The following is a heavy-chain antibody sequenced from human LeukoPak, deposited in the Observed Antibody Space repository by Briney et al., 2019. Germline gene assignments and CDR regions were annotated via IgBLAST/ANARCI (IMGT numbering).Heavy chain of an antibody. J-gene: IGHJ4*02. CDR3: ASGYSYGYYYLDN. Sequence: GGSLRLSCAASGFTSSSHWMYWVRQAPGKGLVLVSRINSDGTSTTYGDSVGGRFTISRDNAQNTLYLQMNSLRAEDTAVYYCASGYSYGYYYLDNWGQGTLVTVSS. V-gene: IGHV3-74*01. CDR2: INSDGTST. D-gene: IGHD5-18*01. CDR1: GFTSSSHW.